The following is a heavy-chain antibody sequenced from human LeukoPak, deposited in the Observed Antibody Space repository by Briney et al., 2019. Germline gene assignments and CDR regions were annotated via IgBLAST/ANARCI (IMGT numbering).Heavy chain of an antibody. D-gene: IGHD3-22*01. CDR3: AKRGVVIRVILVGFHKEAYYFDS. Sequence: PGGSLRLSCAFSGITLSNYGMSLVRQAPGKGLEWVAGISDSGGRTNYADSVKGRFTISRDNPKNTLYLQMNSLRAEDTAVYFCAKRGVVIRVILVGFHKEAYYFDSWGQGALVTVSS. CDR2: ISDSGGRT. J-gene: IGHJ4*02. V-gene: IGHV3-23*01. CDR1: GITLSNYG.